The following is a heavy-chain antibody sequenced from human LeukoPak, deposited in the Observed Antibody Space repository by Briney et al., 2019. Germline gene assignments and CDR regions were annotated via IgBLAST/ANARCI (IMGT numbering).Heavy chain of an antibody. CDR3: AKEVGATDPYYFDY. D-gene: IGHD1-26*01. J-gene: IGHJ4*02. CDR2: ISYDGSNK. V-gene: IGHV3-30*18. Sequence: PGGSLRLSCAASGFTFSSYGMHWVRQAPGKGLEWVAVISYDGSNKYYADSVKGRFTISRDNSKNTLYLQMNSLRAEDTAVFYCAKEVGATDPYYFDYWGQGTLVTVSS. CDR1: GFTFSSYG.